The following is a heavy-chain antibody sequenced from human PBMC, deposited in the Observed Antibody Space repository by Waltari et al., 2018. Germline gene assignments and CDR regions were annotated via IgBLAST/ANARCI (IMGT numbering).Heavy chain of an antibody. Sequence: EVQLLEAGGDLVQPGGSLRLSCAASGFTFSDYWMHWVRQAPGKGLVWGARINGDGYGITYSDSVQGRFTISRDNTKNTVYLQLNSLRADDTAVYYCARKGGRGYTYGPFYFDSWGRGTLVTVSS. CDR2: INGDGYGI. V-gene: IGHV3-74*01. CDR1: GFTFSDYW. J-gene: IGHJ4*02. CDR3: ARKGGRGYTYGPFYFDS. D-gene: IGHD5-18*01.